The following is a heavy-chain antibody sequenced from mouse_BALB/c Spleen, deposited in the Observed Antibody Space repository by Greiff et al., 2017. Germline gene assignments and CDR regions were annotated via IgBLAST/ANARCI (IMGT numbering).Heavy chain of an antibody. V-gene: IGHV3-2*02. CDR2: ISYSGST. Sequence: ESGPGLVKPSQSLSLTCTVTGYSITSDYAWNWIRQFPGNKLEWMGYISYSGSTSYNPSLKSRISITRDTSKNQFFLQLNSVTTEDTATYYCARGGGYGYYYAMDYWGQGTSVTVSS. D-gene: IGHD1-2*01. J-gene: IGHJ4*01. CDR1: GYSITSDYA. CDR3: ARGGGYGYYYAMDY.